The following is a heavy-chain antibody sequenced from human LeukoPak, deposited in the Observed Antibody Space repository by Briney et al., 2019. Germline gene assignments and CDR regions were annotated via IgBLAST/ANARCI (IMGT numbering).Heavy chain of an antibody. CDR3: ARGFVATSEFDY. J-gene: IGHJ4*02. CDR2: ISSSGSTI. D-gene: IGHD5-12*01. Sequence: NPGGSLRLSCAASGFTFSDYYMSWIRQAPGKGLEWLSYISSSGSTIYYADSVRGRFTVSRDNDKNSLSLQMNSLRAEDTAVYYCARGFVATSEFDYWGQGTLVTVSS. CDR1: GFTFSDYY. V-gene: IGHV3-11*01.